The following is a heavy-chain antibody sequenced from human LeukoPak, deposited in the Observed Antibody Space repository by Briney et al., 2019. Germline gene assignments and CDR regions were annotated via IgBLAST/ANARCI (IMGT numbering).Heavy chain of an antibody. CDR1: GYTFTSYG. CDR3: ARGVSGYCSSTSCSRGFDP. CDR2: ISAYNGNT. J-gene: IGHJ5*02. D-gene: IGHD2-2*01. Sequence: GASVKVSCKASGYTFTSYGISWVRQAPGQGLEWMGWISAYNGNTNYAQKLQGRVTMTTDTSTSTAYMELRSLRSDDTAAYYCARGVSGYCSSTSCSRGFDPWGQGTLVTVSS. V-gene: IGHV1-18*01.